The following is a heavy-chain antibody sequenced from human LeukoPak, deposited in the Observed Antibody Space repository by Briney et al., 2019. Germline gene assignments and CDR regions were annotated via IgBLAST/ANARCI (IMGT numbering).Heavy chain of an antibody. V-gene: IGHV3-66*02. J-gene: IGHJ6*03. D-gene: IGHD3-22*01. Sequence: GGSLRLSCAASGFTVSTNYMTWVRQAPGKGLEWVSVIYGAGNTYYSDSVKGRFTISRDNSKNTLYLQMSSLRDEDTAVYYCARVVAMTTSRGYTYYMDVWGKGTTVTVSS. CDR3: ARVVAMTTSRGYTYYMDV. CDR2: IYGAGNT. CDR1: GFTVSTNY.